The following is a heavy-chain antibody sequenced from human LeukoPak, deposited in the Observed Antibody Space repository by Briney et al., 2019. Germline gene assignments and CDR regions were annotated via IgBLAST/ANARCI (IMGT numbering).Heavy chain of an antibody. CDR1: GGTFSSYA. CDR3: ARSRVAVAGFDH. V-gene: IGHV1-69*04. CDR2: IIPILGIA. J-gene: IGHJ4*02. D-gene: IGHD6-19*01. Sequence: GSSVKVSCKASGGTFSSYAISWVRQAPGQGLEWMGRIIPILGIANYAQKFQGRVTITADKSTSTAYMELSSLRSEDTAVYYCARSRVAVAGFDHWGQGTLVTVSS.